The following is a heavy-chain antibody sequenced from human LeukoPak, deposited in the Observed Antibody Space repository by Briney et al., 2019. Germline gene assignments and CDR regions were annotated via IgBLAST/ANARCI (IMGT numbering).Heavy chain of an antibody. CDR1: DGSFSDYY. CDR2: LNLSGST. J-gene: IGHJ6*04. CDR3: RKAPPSGESTIGPPREVMDV. Sequence: PSETLSLTCAVYDGSFSDYYWSWIRQPPGKGLEWIGELNLSGSTNYNPSLKSRVTISVDTSKNQLSPKVNSVIAADTAVYYCRKAPPSGESTIGPPREVMDVWAKGPRSSSPQ. D-gene: IGHD4-17*01. V-gene: IGHV4-34*01.